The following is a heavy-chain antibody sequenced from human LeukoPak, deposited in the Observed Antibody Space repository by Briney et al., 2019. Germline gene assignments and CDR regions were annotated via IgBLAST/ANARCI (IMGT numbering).Heavy chain of an antibody. D-gene: IGHD2-2*01. CDR1: GGTFSSYA. CDR3: ARETVVVPAAMVDDAFDI. Sequence: SVKVSCKASGGTFSSYAISWVRQAPGQGLEWMEGIIPIFGTANYAQKFQGRVTITTDESTSTAYMELSSLRSEDTAVYYCARETVVVPAAMVDDAFDIWGQGTMVTVSS. CDR2: IIPIFGTA. J-gene: IGHJ3*02. V-gene: IGHV1-69*05.